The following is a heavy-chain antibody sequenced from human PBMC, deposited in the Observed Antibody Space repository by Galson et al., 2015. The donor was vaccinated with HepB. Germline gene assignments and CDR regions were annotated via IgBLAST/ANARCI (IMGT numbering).Heavy chain of an antibody. V-gene: IGHV4-34*01. CDR1: GGSFSGYY. CDR2: INHSGST. CDR3: ARDGGYCSGGSCYSVLGY. D-gene: IGHD2-15*01. Sequence: SETLSLTCAVYGGSFSGYYWSWIRQPPGKGLEWIGEINHSGSTNYNPSLKSRVTISADTSKNQFSLKLSSVTAADTAVYYCARDGGYCSGGSCYSVLGYWGQGTLVTVSS. J-gene: IGHJ4*02.